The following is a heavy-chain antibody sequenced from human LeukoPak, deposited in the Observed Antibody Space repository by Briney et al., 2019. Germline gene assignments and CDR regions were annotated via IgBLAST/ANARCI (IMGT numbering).Heavy chain of an antibody. V-gene: IGHV1-18*01. CDR2: ISAYNGNT. D-gene: IGHD6-13*01. Sequence: GASVKVSCKASGYTFTSYGISWVRQAPGQGFEWMGWISAYNGNTNYAQKLQGRVTMTTDTSTSTAYMELRSLRSDDTAVYYCARDTSSWCNPDPFDYWGQGTLVTVSS. J-gene: IGHJ4*02. CDR1: GYTFTSYG. CDR3: ARDTSSWCNPDPFDY.